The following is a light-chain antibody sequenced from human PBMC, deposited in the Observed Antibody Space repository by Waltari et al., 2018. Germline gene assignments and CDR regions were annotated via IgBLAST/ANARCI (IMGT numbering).Light chain of an antibody. CDR2: TNN. J-gene: IGLJ2*01. CDR3: AAWDGNLNADVV. V-gene: IGLV1-44*01. CDR1: SSNIGSNP. Sequence: SVLTQSPSASGAPGQRVTISCPGSSSNIGSNPVNWYQQVPGTAPKLLIYTNNQRPSGVPDRFSGSKSGTSASLAITGLQSEDEAVYFCAAWDGNLNADVVFGEGTKLTVL.